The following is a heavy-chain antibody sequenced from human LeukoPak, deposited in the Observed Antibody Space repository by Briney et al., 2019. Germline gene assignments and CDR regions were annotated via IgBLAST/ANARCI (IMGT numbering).Heavy chain of an antibody. CDR3: AREGRPGTTEVGS. Sequence: SVKVSCKASGYTFTGYYMHWVRQAPGQGLEWMGGIIPIFGTANYAQKFQGRVTITADESTSTAYMELSSLRSEDTAVYYCAREGRPGTTEVGSWGQGTLVTVSS. CDR2: IIPIFGTA. CDR1: GYTFTGYY. D-gene: IGHD1-7*01. V-gene: IGHV1-69*13. J-gene: IGHJ4*02.